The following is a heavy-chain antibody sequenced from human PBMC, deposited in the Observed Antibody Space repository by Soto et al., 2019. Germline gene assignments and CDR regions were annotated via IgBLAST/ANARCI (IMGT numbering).Heavy chain of an antibody. V-gene: IGHV4-34*01. J-gene: IGHJ5*02. CDR2: INHSGST. CDR3: ARGEAGYSSGWYSGLFDP. CDR1: GGSFSGYY. Sequence: SETLSLTCAVYGGSFSGYYWSWIRQPPGKGLEWIGEINHSGSTNYNPSLKSRVTISVDTSKNQFSLKLSSVTAADTAVYYCARGEAGYSSGWYSGLFDPWGQGTLVTVSS. D-gene: IGHD6-19*01.